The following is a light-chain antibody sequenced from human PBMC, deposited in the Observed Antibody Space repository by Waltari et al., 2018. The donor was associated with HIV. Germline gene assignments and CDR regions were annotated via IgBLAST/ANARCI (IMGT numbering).Light chain of an antibody. J-gene: IGLJ1*01. Sequence: QSVLTPPPSASGAPGPRVTISGTGSSSNLRAGVDIHCYQQLPGIAPNLLIYAATNRHSGVPDRFSGSKSGTSASLAITGLQAEDEADYYCQSYDSSLSSYVFASGTRVTVL. CDR1: SSNLRAGVD. V-gene: IGLV1-40*01. CDR3: QSYDSSLSSYV. CDR2: AAT.